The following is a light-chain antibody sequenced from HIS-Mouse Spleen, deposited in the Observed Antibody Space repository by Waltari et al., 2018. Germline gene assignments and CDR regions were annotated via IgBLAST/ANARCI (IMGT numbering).Light chain of an antibody. Sequence: QSALTQPASVSGSPGQSITISCTGTSSDVGSYNSVPWYQQHPGKAPKLMIYEGSKRPSGVSNRFSGSKSGNTASLTISGLQAEDEADYYCCSYAGSSTFEVFGGGTKLTVL. V-gene: IGLV2-23*03. J-gene: IGLJ2*01. CDR3: CSYAGSSTFEV. CDR2: EGS. CDR1: SSDVGSYNS.